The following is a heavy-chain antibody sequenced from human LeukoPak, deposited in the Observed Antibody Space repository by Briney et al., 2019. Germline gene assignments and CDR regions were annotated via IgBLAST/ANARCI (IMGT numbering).Heavy chain of an antibody. CDR1: GFTFSSYR. CDR3: ARSGYDEGADWFDP. D-gene: IGHD5-12*01. CDR2: IKQDGSEK. V-gene: IGHV3-7*01. Sequence: GGSLRLSCAASGFTFSSYRMSWVRQAPGKGLEWVANIKQDGSEKYYVDSVKGRFTISRDNAKNSLYLQMNSLRAEDTAVYYCARSGYDEGADWFDPWGQGTLVTVSS. J-gene: IGHJ5*02.